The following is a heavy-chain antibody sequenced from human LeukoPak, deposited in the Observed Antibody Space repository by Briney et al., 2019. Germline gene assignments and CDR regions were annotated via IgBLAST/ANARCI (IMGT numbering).Heavy chain of an antibody. CDR1: GFTFSSYA. CDR2: ISGSGGST. D-gene: IGHD3-10*01. V-gene: IGHV3-23*01. J-gene: IGHJ4*02. Sequence: QPGGSLRLSCAASGFTFSSYAMSWVRQAPGKGLEWVSAISGSGGSTYYADSVKGRFTISRDNSKNTLYLQMNSLRAEDTAVYYCAKQPYYCGSGSPSPIDYWGQGTLVTVSS. CDR3: AKQPYYCGSGSPSPIDY.